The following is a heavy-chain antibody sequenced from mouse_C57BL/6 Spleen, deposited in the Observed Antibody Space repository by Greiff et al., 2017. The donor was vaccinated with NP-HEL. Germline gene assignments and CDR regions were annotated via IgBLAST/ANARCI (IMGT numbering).Heavy chain of an antibody. CDR1: GFTFSDAW. Sequence: EVKLMESGGGLVQPGGSMKLSCAASGFTFSDAWMDWVRQSPEKGLEWVAEIRNKANNHATYYAESVKGRFTISRDDSKSSVYLQMNSLRAEDTGIYYCTRHNYDYDGFDYWGQGTTLTVSS. CDR2: IRNKANNHAT. V-gene: IGHV6-6*01. J-gene: IGHJ2*01. CDR3: TRHNYDYDGFDY. D-gene: IGHD2-4*01.